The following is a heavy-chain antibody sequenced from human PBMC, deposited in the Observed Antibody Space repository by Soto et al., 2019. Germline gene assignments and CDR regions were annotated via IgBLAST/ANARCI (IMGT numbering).Heavy chain of an antibody. CDR2: ISYDGSNK. J-gene: IGHJ6*02. D-gene: IGHD6-6*01. V-gene: IGHV3-30*18. CDR1: GFTFSSYG. CDR3: AKVYSSSTYGQWLGYTYYYSGMDV. Sequence: PGGSLRLSCAASGFTFSSYGMHWVRQAPGKGLEWVAVISYDGSNKYYADSVKGRFTISRDNSKNTLYLQMNSLRAEDTAVYYCAKVYSSSTYGQWLGYTYYYSGMDVWGQGTTVTVSS.